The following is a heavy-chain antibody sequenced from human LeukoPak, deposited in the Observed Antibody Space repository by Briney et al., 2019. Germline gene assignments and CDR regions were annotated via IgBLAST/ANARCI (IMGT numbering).Heavy chain of an antibody. CDR3: ARGAGYYDTIDY. Sequence: SETLSLTCTVYGGSISSYYWSWIRQPPGKGLEWIGYIYYSGSTNYNPSLKSRVTISVDTSKNQFSLKLGSVTAADTAVYYCARGAGYYDTIDYWGQGTLVTVSS. V-gene: IGHV4-59*01. D-gene: IGHD3-22*01. J-gene: IGHJ4*02. CDR2: IYYSGST. CDR1: GGSISSYY.